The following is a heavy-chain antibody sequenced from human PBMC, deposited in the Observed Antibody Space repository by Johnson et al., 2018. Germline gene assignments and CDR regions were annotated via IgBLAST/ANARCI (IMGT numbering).Heavy chain of an antibody. J-gene: IGHJ1*01. CDR2: FDGGSGST. CDR1: GFTFNDYY. D-gene: IGHD5-12*01. V-gene: IGHV3-23*04. CDR3: AYRMAALGQKYFQD. Sequence: VQLVQSGGGLVKPGGSLRLSCAASGFTFNDYYMSWVRQAPGKGLEWVSTFDGGSGSTYYADSVKGRFTISRDSSKNTLYLQLNSLRGDDSAVYYCAYRMAALGQKYFQDWGQGALVIVSS.